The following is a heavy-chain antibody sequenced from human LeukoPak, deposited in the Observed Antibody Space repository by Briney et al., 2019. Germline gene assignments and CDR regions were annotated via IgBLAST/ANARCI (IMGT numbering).Heavy chain of an antibody. CDR3: ARGDVFGGVIVPFDY. CDR2: INHSGST. CDR1: GGSFSGYY. Sequence: SETLSLTCAVYGGSFSGYYRSWIRQPPGKGLEWIGEINHSGSTNYNPSLKSRVTISVDTSKNQFSLKLSSVTAADAAVYYCARGDVFGGVIVPFDYWGQGTLVTVSS. V-gene: IGHV4-34*01. D-gene: IGHD3-16*02. J-gene: IGHJ4*02.